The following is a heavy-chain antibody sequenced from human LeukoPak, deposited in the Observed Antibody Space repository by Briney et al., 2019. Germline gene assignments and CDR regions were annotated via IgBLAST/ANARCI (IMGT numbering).Heavy chain of an antibody. J-gene: IGHJ5*02. CDR3: ARAVASNWFDP. CDR1: GFTFSRYW. CDR2: IKEDGSEK. D-gene: IGHD2-15*01. V-gene: IGHV3-7*04. Sequence: GSLRLSCAASGFTFSRYWMSWVRQAPGKGLEWVANIKEDGSEKYYVDSVKGRLTISRDNAKNSLYLQMNSLRAEDTAVYYCARAVASNWFDPWGQGTLVTVSS.